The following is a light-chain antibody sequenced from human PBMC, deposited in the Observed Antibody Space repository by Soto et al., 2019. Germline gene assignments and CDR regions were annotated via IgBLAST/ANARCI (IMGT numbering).Light chain of an antibody. J-gene: IGLJ2*01. CDR3: GAWDDSLSAV. CDR2: DNS. CDR1: KSNIGNNY. Sequence: QSVLTQPPSVSAAPGQKVTISCSGSKSNIGNNYVSWYQQLPGTAPKLLIYDNSKRPTGIPDRFSGSKSGTSATLGITGLQTGDEADYYCGAWDDSLSAVFGGGTKLTVL. V-gene: IGLV1-51*01.